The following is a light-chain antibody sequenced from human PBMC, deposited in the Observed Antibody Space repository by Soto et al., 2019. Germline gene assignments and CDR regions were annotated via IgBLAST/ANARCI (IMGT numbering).Light chain of an antibody. J-gene: IGLJ2*01. CDR3: QMWDSSTVV. CDR1: NIGSKT. V-gene: IGLV3-9*01. Sequence: SYELTQPLSVSVALGQTATITCGGNNIGSKTVHWYQQKPGQAPVLVIYRDSNRPSGIPERFSGSNSGNTATLTISRAQAGDEADYYCQMWDSSTVVFGGGTQLTV. CDR2: RDS.